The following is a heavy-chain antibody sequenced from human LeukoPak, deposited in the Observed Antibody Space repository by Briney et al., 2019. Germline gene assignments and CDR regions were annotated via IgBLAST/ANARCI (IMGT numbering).Heavy chain of an antibody. V-gene: IGHV4-34*01. D-gene: IGHD6-13*01. J-gene: IGHJ4*02. CDR3: ARGSSWYVY. Sequence: SETLSLTCAVYGGSFSGYYWSWIRQPPGKGLEWIGEINHSGSTNYNPSLKSRVTILVDTSKNQFSLKLSSVTAADTAVYYCARGSSWYVYWGQGTLVTVSS. CDR2: INHSGST. CDR1: GGSFSGYY.